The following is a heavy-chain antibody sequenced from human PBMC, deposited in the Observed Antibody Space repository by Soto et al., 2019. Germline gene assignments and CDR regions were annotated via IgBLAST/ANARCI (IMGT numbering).Heavy chain of an antibody. CDR2: FDREEGET. Sequence: ASVKVSCKVSEYTVIDLYIHWVRQAPGKGLEWMGGFDREEGETIYAQKFQGRVTMTEDTSTYTAYMELSSLRSEDTAVYYCAREISGRWLQLPYYYYGMDVWGQGTTVTVSS. V-gene: IGHV1-24*01. D-gene: IGHD5-12*01. J-gene: IGHJ6*02. CDR1: EYTVIDLY. CDR3: AREISGRWLQLPYYYYGMDV.